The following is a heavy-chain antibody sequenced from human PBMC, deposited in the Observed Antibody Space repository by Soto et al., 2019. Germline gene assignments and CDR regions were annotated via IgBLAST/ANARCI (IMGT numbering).Heavy chain of an antibody. CDR1: GFSFSSSG. CDR2: IWHDGGNK. V-gene: IGHV3-33*01. Sequence: QVQLVESGGGVVQPGRSLRLSCVASGFSFSSSGMHWVRQAPGKGLQWVAVIWHDGGNKYNADSVKGRFSISRDNSKNTIYLQMNSLRVEDTAVYYCARGNWKYGYCDYWGQGTLVTVSS. CDR3: ARGNWKYGYCDY. J-gene: IGHJ4*02. D-gene: IGHD1-7*01.